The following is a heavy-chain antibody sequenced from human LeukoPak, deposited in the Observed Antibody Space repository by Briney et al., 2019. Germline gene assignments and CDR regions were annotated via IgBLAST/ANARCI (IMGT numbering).Heavy chain of an antibody. Sequence: PSETLSLTCAVYGGSFSGYYWSWIRQPPGKGLEWIGYIYYSGSTNYNPSLKSRVTISVDTSKNQFSLKLSSVTAADTAVYYCARIHSGSYAWFDPWGQGTLVTVSS. V-gene: IGHV4-59*01. J-gene: IGHJ5*02. D-gene: IGHD1-26*01. CDR2: IYYSGST. CDR3: ARIHSGSYAWFDP. CDR1: GGSFSGYY.